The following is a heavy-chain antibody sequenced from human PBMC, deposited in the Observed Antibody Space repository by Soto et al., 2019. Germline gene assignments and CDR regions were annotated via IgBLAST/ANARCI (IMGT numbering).Heavy chain of an antibody. V-gene: IGHV1-18*01. CDR3: ARDFLSISTRSWNVLLPPEKKRPDFDY. J-gene: IGHJ4*02. Sequence: ASVKVSCKASGYTFTSYGISWVRQAPGQGLEWMGWISAYNGNTNYAQKLQGRVTMTTDTSTSTAYMELRSLRSDDTAVYYFARDFLSISTRSWNVLLPPEKKRPDFDYWGQGTLVTGSS. D-gene: IGHD3-10*01. CDR2: ISAYNGNT. CDR1: GYTFTSYG.